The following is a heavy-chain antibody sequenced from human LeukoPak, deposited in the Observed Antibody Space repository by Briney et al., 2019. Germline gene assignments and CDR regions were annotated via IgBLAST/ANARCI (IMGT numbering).Heavy chain of an antibody. Sequence: SETLSLTCTVSGGSTSSYYWSWIRQPPGKGLEWIGYIYYSGSTNYNPSLKSRVTISVDTSKNQFSLKLSSVTAADTAVYYCARATYYYDSSGYYYYYYGMDVWGQGTTVTVSS. J-gene: IGHJ6*02. CDR3: ARATYYYDSSGYYYYYYGMDV. CDR2: IYYSGST. D-gene: IGHD3-22*01. CDR1: GGSTSSYY. V-gene: IGHV4-59*01.